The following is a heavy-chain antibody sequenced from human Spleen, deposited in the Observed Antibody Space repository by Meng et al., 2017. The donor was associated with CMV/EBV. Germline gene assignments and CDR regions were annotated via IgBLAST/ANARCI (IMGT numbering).Heavy chain of an antibody. D-gene: IGHD5-12*01. J-gene: IGHJ6*02. CDR1: NYSINSGYY. CDR3: ASHSGYDLANYYYYAMDV. V-gene: IGHV4-38-2*02. CDR2: MHPTGRS. Sequence: GSLRLSCTVSNYSINSGYYWGWIRQPPGKGLECIGNMHPTGRSYYNSSLKSRVIISVDTSKNQFSLKLTSVTAADTAVYYCASHSGYDLANYYYYAMDVWGQGTTVTVSS.